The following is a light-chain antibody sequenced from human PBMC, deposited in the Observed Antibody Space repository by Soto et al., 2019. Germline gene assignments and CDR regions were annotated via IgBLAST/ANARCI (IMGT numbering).Light chain of an antibody. CDR1: QTVSSRY. CDR3: QQYGSSVT. Sequence: EVLLTQSPGTLSLSIGERATLSCRASQTVSSRYLAWYQQKPGQAPRLLIYDASSRATDIPDRFSGRGSGTDFTLTISRLEPEDFAVYYCQQYGSSVTFGGGTKVDI. CDR2: DAS. V-gene: IGKV3-20*01. J-gene: IGKJ4*01.